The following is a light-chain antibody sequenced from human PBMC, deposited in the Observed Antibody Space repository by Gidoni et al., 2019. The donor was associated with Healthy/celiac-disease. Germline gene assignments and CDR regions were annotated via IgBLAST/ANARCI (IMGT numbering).Light chain of an antibody. CDR1: QSLLHSEGKTY. J-gene: IGKJ2*01. CDR2: EFS. Sequence: EIVMTETAPSLSVTPGQPASISCKSSQSLLHSEGKTYLYWYFQKPGQSQQLLIYEFSSRFSGVPDRFSGSGSGTDFTLKISRVEAEDVGVYYCMQGIHLPPYTFXQXTKLEIK. V-gene: IGKV2-29*02. CDR3: MQGIHLPPYT.